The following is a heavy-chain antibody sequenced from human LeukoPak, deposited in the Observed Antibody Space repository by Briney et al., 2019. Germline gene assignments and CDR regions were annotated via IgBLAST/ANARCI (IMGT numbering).Heavy chain of an antibody. J-gene: IGHJ3*02. D-gene: IGHD3-10*01. CDR3: ARDQEGYYVSGRHAFDI. V-gene: IGHV6-1*01. CDR1: GDSVSSNSAA. Sequence: SQTLSLTCAISGDSVSSNSAAWNWIRQSPSRGLEWLGRTYYRSKWYNDYAVSVKSRITINPDTSKNQFSLQLNSVTPDDTAVYYCARDQEGYYVSGRHAFDIWGQGTMVTVSP. CDR2: TYYRSKWYN.